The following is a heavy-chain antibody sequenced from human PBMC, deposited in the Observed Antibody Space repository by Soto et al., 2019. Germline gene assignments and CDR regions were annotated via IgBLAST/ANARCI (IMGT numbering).Heavy chain of an antibody. V-gene: IGHV1-24*01. CDR2: FDPEDGET. CDR3: ATAVPTERWWPRPGNYFDY. D-gene: IGHD2-15*01. J-gene: IGHJ4*02. Sequence: GASVKVSCKVSGYTLTELSMHWVRQAPGKGLEWMGGFDPEDGETIYAQKFQGRVTMTEDTSTDTAYMELSSLRSEDTAVYYCATAVPTERWWPRPGNYFDYWGQGTLVTVSS. CDR1: GYTLTELS.